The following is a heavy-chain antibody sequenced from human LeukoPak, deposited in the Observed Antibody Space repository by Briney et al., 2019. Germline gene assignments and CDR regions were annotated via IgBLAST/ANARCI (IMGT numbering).Heavy chain of an antibody. CDR3: ATTLLWFGEISYYYYYMDV. V-gene: IGHV1-18*01. CDR2: ISAYNGNT. CDR1: GYTFTSYG. Sequence: ASVKVSCKASGYTFTSYGISWVRQAPGQGLEWMGWISAYNGNTNYAQKLQGRVTMTTDTSTSTAYMELRSLRSDDTAVYYCATTLLWFGEISYYYYYMDVWGKGTTVTVSS. J-gene: IGHJ6*03. D-gene: IGHD3-10*01.